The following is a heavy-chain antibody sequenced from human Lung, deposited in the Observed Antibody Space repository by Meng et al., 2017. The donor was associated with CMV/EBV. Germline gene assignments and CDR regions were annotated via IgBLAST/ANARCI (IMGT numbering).Heavy chain of an antibody. CDR3: ARDRYYRYVDF. CDR1: GYSFTTYG. J-gene: IGHJ4*01. CDR2: ISAHDGNI. Sequence: ASVKVSCKASGYSFTTYGISWVRQAPGQGLEWMGWISAHDGNINYAQKFQGRVTMTTDTSTSTAYMELRSLRFGDTAVYYCARDRYYRYVDFWGHGTMVTVSS. D-gene: IGHD2-15*01. V-gene: IGHV1-18*01.